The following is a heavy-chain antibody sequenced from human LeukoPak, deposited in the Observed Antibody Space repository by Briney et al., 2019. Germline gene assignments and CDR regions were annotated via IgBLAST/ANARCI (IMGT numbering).Heavy chain of an antibody. CDR2: IYYSGDT. Sequence: SETLSLTCTVSGGSISSYYWTWIRQPPGKGLEWIAYIYYSGDTNYNPSLKSRVTISLDTSKNQLSLKLSSVTAADTAVYYCARDRPATENWYLDLWGRGTLVTVSS. D-gene: IGHD1-26*01. V-gene: IGHV4-59*01. CDR1: GGSISSYY. CDR3: ARDRPATENWYLDL. J-gene: IGHJ2*01.